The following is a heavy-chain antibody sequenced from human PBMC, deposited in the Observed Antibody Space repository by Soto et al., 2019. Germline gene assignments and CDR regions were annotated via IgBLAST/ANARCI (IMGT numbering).Heavy chain of an antibody. V-gene: IGHV4-59*02. CDR3: ARSYNDATGFAVDP. CDR1: GASVSTGY. D-gene: IGHD1-26*01. CDR2: MYFGGSF. J-gene: IGHJ5*02. Sequence: QTQLQESGPGLVKPSETLSLTCTVSGASVSTGYWSWIRQPPGQGLEWLGFMYFGGSFNYNPSLTSRVTISVDTSKNQFSLKVTSVTAADTAVYYCARSYNDATGFAVDPWGQGTLVTVSS.